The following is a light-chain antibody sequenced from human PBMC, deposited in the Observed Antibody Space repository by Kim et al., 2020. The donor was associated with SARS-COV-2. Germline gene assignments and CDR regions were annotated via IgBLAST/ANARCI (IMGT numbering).Light chain of an antibody. J-gene: IGKJ1*01. CDR1: QTKSSY. V-gene: IGKV1-39*01. Sequence: VKDRVTITCRTSQTKSSYLNWYQQKTRKAPKLLIYAASRLQSGVPSRFSGSGSGKDFTLTIRSRQPEDFATYYCQQSYSTPQGTFGQGTKVDIK. CDR2: AAS. CDR3: QQSYSTPQGT.